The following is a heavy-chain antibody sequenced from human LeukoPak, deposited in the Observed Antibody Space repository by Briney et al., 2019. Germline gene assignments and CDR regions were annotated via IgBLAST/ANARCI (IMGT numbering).Heavy chain of an antibody. CDR1: GYSLTSYW. D-gene: IGHD4-17*01. CDR3: ARHIYYGDYMVDY. V-gene: IGHV5-51*01. CDR2: IYPGDSDT. Sequence: GESLKISCKGSGYSLTSYWIGWVRQMPGKGLKWMGIIYPGDSDTRYSPSFQGQVTISADKSISTAYLQWSSLKASDTAMYYCARHIYYGDYMVDYWGQGTLVTVSS. J-gene: IGHJ4*02.